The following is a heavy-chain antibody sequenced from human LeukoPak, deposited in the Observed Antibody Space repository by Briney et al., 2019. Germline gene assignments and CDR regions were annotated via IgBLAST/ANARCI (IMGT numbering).Heavy chain of an antibody. Sequence: PSETLSLTCTVSGGSISSGGYYWSWIRQHPGKGLEWIGYIYYSGSTYYNPSLKSRVTISVDTSKNQFSLKLSSVTAADTAVYYCARSRDWCSGGSCLIDYWGQGTLVTVSS. CDR2: IYYSGST. CDR3: ARSRDWCSGGSCLIDY. D-gene: IGHD2-15*01. CDR1: GGSISSGGYY. V-gene: IGHV4-31*03. J-gene: IGHJ4*02.